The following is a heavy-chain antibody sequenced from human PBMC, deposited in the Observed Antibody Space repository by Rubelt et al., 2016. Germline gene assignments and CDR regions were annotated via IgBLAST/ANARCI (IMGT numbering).Heavy chain of an antibody. V-gene: IGHV3-66*01. D-gene: IGHD3-3*01. CDR3: ARGHTKYDFWSGYPYEDY. CDR2: IYSGGST. J-gene: IGHJ4*02. Sequence: YMSWVRQAPGKGLEWVSVIYSGGSTYYADSVKGRFTISRDNSKNTLYLQMNSLRAEDTAVYYCARGHTKYDFWSGYPYEDYWGQGTLVTVSS. CDR1: Y.